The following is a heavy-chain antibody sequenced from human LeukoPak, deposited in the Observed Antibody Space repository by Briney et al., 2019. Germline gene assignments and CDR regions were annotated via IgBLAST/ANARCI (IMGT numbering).Heavy chain of an antibody. V-gene: IGHV4-39*07. J-gene: IGHJ2*01. CDR2: IYYSGST. Sequence: SETLSLTCTVSGGSISSSSYYWGWIRQPPGTGLEWIGSIYYSGSTYYNPSLKSRVTMSVDTSKKQFSLKLTSVTAADTAVYYCARLTSSWHHDWYLDLWGRGTLVTVSS. CDR3: ARLTSSWHHDWYLDL. CDR1: GGSISSSSYY. D-gene: IGHD6-13*01.